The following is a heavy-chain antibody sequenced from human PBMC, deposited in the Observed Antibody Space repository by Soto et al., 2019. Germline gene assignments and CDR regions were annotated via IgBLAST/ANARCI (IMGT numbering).Heavy chain of an antibody. CDR2: IYYRGST. V-gene: IGHV4-31*03. CDR3: ESIDGDSDWYFDL. Sequence: QVQLQESGPGLVKPSQTLSLTCTVSGGSLSSGGYYWSWIRQHPGQGLEWIGYIYYRGSTYYNPSLKSRVTISVDTSKNQFSLKLSSVTAADTAVYYCESIDGDSDWYFDLWGRGTLVTVSS. J-gene: IGHJ2*01. CDR1: GGSLSSGGYY. D-gene: IGHD4-17*01.